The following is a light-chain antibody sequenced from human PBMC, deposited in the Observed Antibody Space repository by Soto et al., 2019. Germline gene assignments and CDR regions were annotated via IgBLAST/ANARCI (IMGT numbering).Light chain of an antibody. V-gene: IGKV3-20*01. CDR3: QYYGPGT. CDR1: QRVSSTY. Sequence: EIVLTQSPGTLSLSPGERATLSCRASQRVSSTYLAWYQQKPGQAPRLLIYGASNRATGIPDTFSASGSGTDFILTISRMEPEYFAVYYCQYYGPGTFGQGTRVDIK. J-gene: IGKJ1*01. CDR2: GAS.